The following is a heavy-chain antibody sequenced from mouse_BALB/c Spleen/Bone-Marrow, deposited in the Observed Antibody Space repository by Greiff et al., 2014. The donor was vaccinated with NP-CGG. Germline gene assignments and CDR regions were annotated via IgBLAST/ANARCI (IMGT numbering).Heavy chain of an antibody. J-gene: IGHJ1*01. D-gene: IGHD1-1*01. Sequence: EVMLVESGGGLVKPGGSLKLSCAASGFTFSDYYMCWIRQTPEKSLEWVATISSGGSYTYYPDSLKGRFTISRDNAKNTLYLQMSSLKSEDTAMYYCASPHYYGSSPWWYFDVWGAGTTVTVSS. V-gene: IGHV5-4*02. CDR3: ASPHYYGSSPWWYFDV. CDR1: GFTFSDYY. CDR2: ISSGGSYT.